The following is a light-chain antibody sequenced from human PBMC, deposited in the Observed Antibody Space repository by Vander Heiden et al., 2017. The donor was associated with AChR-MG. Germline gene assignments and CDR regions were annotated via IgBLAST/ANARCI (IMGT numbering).Light chain of an antibody. V-gene: IGLV1-40*01. CDR2: RSV. CDR3: QSYDNGLSGWV. J-gene: IGLJ3*02. CDR1: NYNIGAGYG. Sequence: QSVLTPPPSVSGAPGQRVTIPCVGTNYNIGAGYGVQWYRHLPGAAPKVLIFRSVDRPSGVPDRFSGSKPGTSASLAITGLQAEDEAVYYCQSYDNGLSGWVLGGGTKVTVL.